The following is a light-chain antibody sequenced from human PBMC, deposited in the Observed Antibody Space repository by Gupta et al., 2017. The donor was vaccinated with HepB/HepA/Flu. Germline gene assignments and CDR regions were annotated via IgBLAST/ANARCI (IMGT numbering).Light chain of an antibody. V-gene: IGKV1-33*01. CDR1: QDISTY. Sequence: DIQMTQSPSSLSASVGDRVTITCQASQDISTYLNWYQQKPGKAPKLLIYDASNLETGVPSRFSGSGSGTHFTLTISSLQPEDIATYYCQQYDNAPITFGQGTRLEIK. CDR2: DAS. CDR3: QQYDNAPIT. J-gene: IGKJ5*01.